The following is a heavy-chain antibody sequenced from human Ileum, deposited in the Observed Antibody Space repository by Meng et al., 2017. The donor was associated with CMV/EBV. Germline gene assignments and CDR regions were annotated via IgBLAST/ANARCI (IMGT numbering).Heavy chain of an antibody. V-gene: IGHV4-39*07. J-gene: IGHJ4*02. CDR3: ARDSTYPSGLDY. D-gene: IGHD3-10*01. CDR2: ISYSGTA. CDR1: GGSISSSLYY. Sequence: QLQLQESGPGLGKPSETLSRTCTVSGGSISSSLYYWGWIRQPPGKGLEWIGTISYSGTAFYNLSLKSRVAISIDTSKFQFSLKLSSVTATDTAVYYCARDSTYPSGLDYWGQGTLVTVSS.